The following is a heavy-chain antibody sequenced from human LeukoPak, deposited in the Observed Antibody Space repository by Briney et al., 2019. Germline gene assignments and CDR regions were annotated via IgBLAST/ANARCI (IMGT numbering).Heavy chain of an antibody. D-gene: IGHD4-23*01. J-gene: IGHJ4*02. CDR3: ARGPNYGGNSKDFDY. CDR1: GGSISSYY. Sequence: KPSETLSLTCTVSGGSISSYYWGWIRQPPGKGLEWIGYIYYSGSTNYNPSLKSRVTISVDTSKNQFSLRLSSVTAADTAVYYCARGPNYGGNSKDFDYWGQGTLVTVSS. V-gene: IGHV4-59*12. CDR2: IYYSGST.